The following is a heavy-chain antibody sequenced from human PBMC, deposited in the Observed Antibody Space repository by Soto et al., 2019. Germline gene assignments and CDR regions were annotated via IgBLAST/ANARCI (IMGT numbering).Heavy chain of an antibody. J-gene: IGHJ5*02. CDR2: IDPSDSYT. CDR1: GYNFTSYW. CDR3: ARLLLSRVDFDP. V-gene: IGHV5-10-1*01. D-gene: IGHD3-16*02. Sequence: GEALKISCKGSGYNFTSYWISWVRQIAGKGLEWMGRIDPSDSYTNYSPSFQGHVTISADKSISTAYLQWSSLKASDTAMYYCARLLLSRVDFDPWGQGTLVTVSS.